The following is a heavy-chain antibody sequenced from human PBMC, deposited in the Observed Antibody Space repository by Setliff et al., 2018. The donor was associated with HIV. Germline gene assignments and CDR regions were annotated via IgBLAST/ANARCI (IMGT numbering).Heavy chain of an antibody. Sequence: SETLSLTCTVSNDSIRRSNSYWGWIRHPPGQGREWSVTIDYTGYAFYNPSLKSRVTISVDPSKNQFSLKLSAVTAADTAVYYCAREVTCNYYDTSGGPAAFDIGGQGTRVTV. J-gene: IGHJ3*02. V-gene: IGHV4-39*07. CDR3: AREVTCNYYDTSGGPAAFDI. CDR1: NDSIRRSNSY. D-gene: IGHD3-22*01. CDR2: IDYTGYA.